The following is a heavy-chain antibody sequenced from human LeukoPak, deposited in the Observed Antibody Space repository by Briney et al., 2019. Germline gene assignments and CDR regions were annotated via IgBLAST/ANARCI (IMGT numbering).Heavy chain of an antibody. CDR1: GFTFSSYA. D-gene: IGHD3-10*01. V-gene: IGHV3-23*01. CDR3: ARDPLWFRELLLGASNWFDP. CDR2: ISGSGGST. Sequence: GGSLRLSCAASGFTFSSYAMSWVRQAPGKGLEWVSTISGSGGSTYYADSVKGRFTISRDNSKNTLYLQMNSLRAEDTAVYYCARDPLWFRELLLGASNWFDPWGQGTLVTVSS. J-gene: IGHJ5*02.